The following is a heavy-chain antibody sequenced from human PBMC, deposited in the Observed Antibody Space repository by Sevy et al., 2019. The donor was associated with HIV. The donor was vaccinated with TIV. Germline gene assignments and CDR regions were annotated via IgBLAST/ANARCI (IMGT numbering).Heavy chain of an antibody. CDR3: ARDLAVVGTLFQSGNYGMDV. D-gene: IGHD2-21*02. J-gene: IGHJ6*02. CDR1: GFTFSSYE. V-gene: IGHV3-48*03. CDR2: ISSSGSTI. Sequence: GGSLRLSCAASGFTFSSYEMNWVRQAPGKGLEWVSYISSSGSTIYYADSVKGRFTISRDNAKNSLYLKMNSLRAEDTAVYYCARDLAVVGTLFQSGNYGMDVWGQGTTVTVSS.